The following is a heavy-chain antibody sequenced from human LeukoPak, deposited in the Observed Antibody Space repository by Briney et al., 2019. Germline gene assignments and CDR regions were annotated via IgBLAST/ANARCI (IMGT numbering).Heavy chain of an antibody. CDR3: AKNYYYYYYMDV. Sequence: GGSLRLSCAASGFTFSSYAMSWVRQAPGKGLEWVSAISGSGGSTYYADSVKGRFTTSRDNSKNTLYLQMNSLRAEDTAVYYCAKNYYYYYYMDVWGKGTTVTVSS. CDR1: GFTFSSYA. J-gene: IGHJ6*03. V-gene: IGHV3-23*01. CDR2: ISGSGGST.